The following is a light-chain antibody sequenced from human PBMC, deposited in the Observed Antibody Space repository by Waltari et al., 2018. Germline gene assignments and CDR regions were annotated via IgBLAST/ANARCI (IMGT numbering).Light chain of an antibody. CDR1: SGHSSNI. V-gene: IGLV4-69*01. J-gene: IGLJ3*02. CDR3: QTGGHGTWV. CDR2: VSSDGSH. Sequence: QLVLTQSPSASASLGASVKLTCTLSSGHSSNIIAWHQQQPEKGPRYLMKVSSDGSHSKGDGIPDRFSGSSSGAERYLTISSLQSEDEADYYCQTGGHGTWVFGGGTKLTVL.